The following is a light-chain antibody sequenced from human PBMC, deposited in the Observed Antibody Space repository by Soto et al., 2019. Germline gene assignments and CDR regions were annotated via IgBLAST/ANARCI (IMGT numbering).Light chain of an antibody. V-gene: IGLV2-14*01. CDR1: STDIGSYNS. CDR3: ASCTTTSTRV. CDR2: EVN. J-gene: IGLJ1*01. Sequence: QSALTQPASVSGSPGQSITVSCTGTSTDIGSYNSVSWYQQHPGKAPKLIIYEVNNRPSGVSNRLSGSKSGNTASLTVSGLQAEDEADYYCASCTTTSTRVFGTGTKPTVL.